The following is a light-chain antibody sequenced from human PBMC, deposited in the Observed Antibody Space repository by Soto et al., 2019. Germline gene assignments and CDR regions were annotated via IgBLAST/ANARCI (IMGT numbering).Light chain of an antibody. V-gene: IGKV3-20*01. CDR3: QQYGSSLYT. CDR2: GTS. CDR1: QSVSSSY. J-gene: IGKJ2*01. Sequence: EIVLTQSPGTLSFSPGARATLSCRASQSVSSSYLAWYQQKPGQAPRLLIYGTSTRATGIPDRFSGSGSGTDFTLTISRLEPEDFAVYYWQQYGSSLYTFGQGTKLEIK.